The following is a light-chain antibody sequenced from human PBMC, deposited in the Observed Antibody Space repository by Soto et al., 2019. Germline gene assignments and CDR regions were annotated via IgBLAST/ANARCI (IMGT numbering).Light chain of an antibody. CDR3: QQYSSYPYT. CDR1: QSISSW. V-gene: IGKV1-5*01. CDR2: DAS. Sequence: DIQMTQSPSALSASVGDRVTITCRASQSISSWLAWYQQKPGKAPKFLIFDASSLESGVPSRFSGSGSRTEFTLTISSLQPDDFATYSCQQYSSYPYTFGRGTKLEI. J-gene: IGKJ2*01.